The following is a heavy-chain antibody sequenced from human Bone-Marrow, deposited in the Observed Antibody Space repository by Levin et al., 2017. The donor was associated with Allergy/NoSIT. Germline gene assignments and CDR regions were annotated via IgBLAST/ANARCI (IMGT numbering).Heavy chain of an antibody. CDR1: GGSFSGYY. CDR3: ARGLEGSVAGLSKD. J-gene: IGHJ4*02. CDR2: INHSGST. D-gene: IGHD6-19*01. Sequence: PSETLSLTCAVYGGSFSGYYWSWIRQPPGKGLEWIGEINHSGSTNYNPSLKSRVTISVDTSKNQFSLKLSSVTAADTAVYYCARGLEGSVAGLSKDWGQGTLVTVSS. V-gene: IGHV4-34*01.